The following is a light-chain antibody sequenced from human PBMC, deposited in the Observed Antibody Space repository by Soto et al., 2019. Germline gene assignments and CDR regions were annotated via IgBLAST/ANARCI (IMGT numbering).Light chain of an antibody. V-gene: IGLV1-40*01. CDR2: GNS. CDR1: SSNIGAGYD. Sequence: QSVLTQPPSVSGAPGQRVTISCTGSSSNIGAGYDVHWYQQLPGTAPKLLIYGNSNRPSGVPDRFSGSKSGTSASLAITGLQAEDEADYYRQSYDSSLSEGVFGTGTKLTVL. J-gene: IGLJ1*01. CDR3: QSYDSSLSEGV.